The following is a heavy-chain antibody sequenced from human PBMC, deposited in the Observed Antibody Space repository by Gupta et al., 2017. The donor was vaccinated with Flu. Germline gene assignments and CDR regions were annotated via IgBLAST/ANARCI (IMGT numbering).Heavy chain of an antibody. V-gene: IGHV3-30*19. CDR1: GFAFSSFG. Sequence: VQLVESGGGVLQPGRSLRLSCAASGFAFSSFGIHWVRQAPGKGLEWVAVVSYDGSTTYYPDSVKRRFIIVSDNSKDSLYLQMNGLTTEDTAVYYCARRYGTTWWDFDHWGQGTLVTVSS. D-gene: IGHD2-8*02. J-gene: IGHJ5*02. CDR3: ARRYGTTWWDFDH. CDR2: VSYDGSTT.